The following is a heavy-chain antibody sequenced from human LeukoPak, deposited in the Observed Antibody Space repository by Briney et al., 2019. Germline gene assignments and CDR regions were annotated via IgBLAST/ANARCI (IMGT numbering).Heavy chain of an antibody. J-gene: IGHJ6*02. CDR2: SSSSGDST. Sequence: GGSLRLSCAASGFTFSNYPMSWVRQAPGKGLEWVSVSSSSGDSTSYADSVKGRFTISRDNSKNTLYLQMNSLRAEDTAVYYCARDYGSGSPYPAYYGMDVWGQGTTVTVSS. D-gene: IGHD3-10*01. CDR3: ARDYGSGSPYPAYYGMDV. CDR1: GFTFSNYP. V-gene: IGHV3-23*01.